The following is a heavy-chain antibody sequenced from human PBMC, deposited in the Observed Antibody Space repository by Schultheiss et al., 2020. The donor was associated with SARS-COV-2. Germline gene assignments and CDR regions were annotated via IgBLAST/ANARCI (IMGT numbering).Heavy chain of an antibody. Sequence: GGSLRLSCAASGFTFDDYAMHWVRQAPGKGLEWVSGISWNSGSIGYADSVKGRFTISRDNSKNTLYLQMNSLRAEDTAVYYCARDQVVAAAGTNYYYGMDVWGQGTTVTVSS. J-gene: IGHJ6*02. V-gene: IGHV3-9*01. CDR1: GFTFDDYA. CDR2: ISWNSGSI. D-gene: IGHD6-13*01. CDR3: ARDQVVAAAGTNYYYGMDV.